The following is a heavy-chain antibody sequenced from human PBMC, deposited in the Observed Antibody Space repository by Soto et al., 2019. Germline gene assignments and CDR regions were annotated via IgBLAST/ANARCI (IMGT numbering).Heavy chain of an antibody. Sequence: PGGSLRLSCAASGFPFDDYGMHWVRQGPGKGLEWVSGITLNSATIGYAASVKGRFTISRDNAKNSLYLQMSSLTTEDKAVYYCAKDRWERDSTDVSGKGTTFTVSS. CDR3: AKDRWERDSTDV. CDR1: GFPFDDYG. CDR2: ITLNSATI. J-gene: IGHJ6*04. D-gene: IGHD1-26*01. V-gene: IGHV3-9*01.